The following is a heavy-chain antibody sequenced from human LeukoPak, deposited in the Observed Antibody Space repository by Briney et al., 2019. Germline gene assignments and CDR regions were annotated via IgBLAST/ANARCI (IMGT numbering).Heavy chain of an antibody. CDR2: ISHDGSNK. D-gene: IGHD1-20*01. CDR1: GFTFSSYG. V-gene: IGHV3-30*18. J-gene: IGHJ4*02. Sequence: GGSLRLSCAASGFTFSSYGMHWVRQAPGKGLEWVAVISHDGSNKYYADSVKGRFTISRDNSKNTLYLQMNSLRAEDTAVYYCAKGYNWNDLDYWGQGTLVTVSS. CDR3: AKGYNWNDLDY.